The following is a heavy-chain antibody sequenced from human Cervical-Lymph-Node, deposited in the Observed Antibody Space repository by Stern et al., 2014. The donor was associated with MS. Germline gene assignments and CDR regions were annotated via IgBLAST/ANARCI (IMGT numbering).Heavy chain of an antibody. CDR1: FNFRSYW. V-gene: IGHV3-74*02. J-gene: IGHJ6*01. CDR3: ARGVVSVSTLGDYYYGMDV. CDR2: INSDGSR. D-gene: IGHD2-2*01. Sequence: EVQLVESGGGLVQPGGSLRLSCAGFNFRSYWMHWVRQAPGKGLVWVACINSDGSRRYAESVKGRFTISRDNAKNTMYLQMSSLRVEDTAVYYCARGVVSVSTLGDYYYGMDVWGQGTTVTVSS.